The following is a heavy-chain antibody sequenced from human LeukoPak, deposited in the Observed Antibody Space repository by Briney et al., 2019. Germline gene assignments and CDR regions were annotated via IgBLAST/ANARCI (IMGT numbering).Heavy chain of an antibody. CDR2: IYHSGST. V-gene: IGHV4-4*02. CDR3: ARHAQMATSRTVFDY. CDR1: GGPISSTNW. D-gene: IGHD5-24*01. J-gene: IGHJ4*02. Sequence: PSETLSLTCAVSGGPISSTNWWSWVRQPPGKGLEWIGEIYHSGSTNYNPSLESRVTISVDTSKSQFSLRLSSVTAADTAVYFCARHAQMATSRTVFDYWGQGTLVTVSS.